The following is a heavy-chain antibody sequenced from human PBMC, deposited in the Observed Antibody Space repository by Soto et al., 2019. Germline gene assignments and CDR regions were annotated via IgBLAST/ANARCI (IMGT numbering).Heavy chain of an antibody. J-gene: IGHJ5*02. CDR1: GGSISSYY. Sequence: SETLSLTCTVSGGSISSYYWSWIRQPPGKGLEWIGYIYYSGSTNYNPSLKGRVTISVDTSKNQFSLKLSSVTAADTAVYYCARVGYCSSTSCSPTHNWFDPWGQGTLVTVSS. CDR3: ARVGYCSSTSCSPTHNWFDP. CDR2: IYYSGST. D-gene: IGHD2-2*01. V-gene: IGHV4-59*01.